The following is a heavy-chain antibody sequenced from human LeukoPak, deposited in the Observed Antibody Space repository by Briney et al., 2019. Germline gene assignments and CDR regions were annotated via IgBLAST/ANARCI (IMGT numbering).Heavy chain of an antibody. CDR1: GFTFSTYAM. D-gene: IGHD6-19*01. Sequence: GSLRLSCAASGFTFSTYAMNWVRQPPGKGLEWIGEIYHSGSTNYNPSLKSRVTISVDKSKNQFSLKLSSVTAADTAVYYCAGTVAVNWFDPWGQGTLVTVSS. CDR2: IYHSGST. J-gene: IGHJ5*02. CDR3: AGTVAVNWFDP. V-gene: IGHV4-4*02.